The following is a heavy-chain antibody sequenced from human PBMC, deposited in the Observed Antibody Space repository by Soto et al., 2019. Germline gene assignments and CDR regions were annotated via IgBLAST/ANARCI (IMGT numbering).Heavy chain of an antibody. CDR2: FDPEDGET. Sequence: GASVKVSCKVSGYTLTELSMHWVRQAPGKGLEWMGGFDPEDGETIYAQKFQGRVTMTEDTSTDTAYMELSSLRSVDTAVYYCATKGRWYVGYYYYGMDVWGQGTTVTVS. V-gene: IGHV1-24*01. D-gene: IGHD6-13*01. CDR1: GYTLTELS. CDR3: ATKGRWYVGYYYYGMDV. J-gene: IGHJ6*02.